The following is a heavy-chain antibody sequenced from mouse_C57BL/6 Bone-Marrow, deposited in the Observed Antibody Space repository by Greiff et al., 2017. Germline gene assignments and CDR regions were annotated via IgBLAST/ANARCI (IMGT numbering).Heavy chain of an antibody. CDR1: GYTFTDYY. Sequence: QVQLQQSGPELVKPGASVKISCKASGYTFTDYYINWVKQRPGQGLEWIGWVFPGSGSTYYNEKFKGKATLTVDKSSSTAYMLLSSLTSEDSAVYFCARSFYYSNYEYFDVWGTGTTVTVSS. CDR3: ARSFYYSNYEYFDV. J-gene: IGHJ1*03. CDR2: VFPGSGST. V-gene: IGHV1-75*01. D-gene: IGHD2-5*01.